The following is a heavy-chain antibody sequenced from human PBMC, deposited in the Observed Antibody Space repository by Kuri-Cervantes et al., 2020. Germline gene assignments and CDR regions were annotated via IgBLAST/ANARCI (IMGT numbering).Heavy chain of an antibody. CDR3: ARDDIRWLRPHPQYYYYGMDV. CDR1: GFTFSSYS. J-gene: IGHJ6*01. CDR2: ISSSSSTI. D-gene: IGHD5-12*01. V-gene: IGHV3-48*02. Sequence: GGSLRLSCAASGFTFSSYSMNWVRQAPGKGLEWVSYISSSSSTIYYADSVKGRFTISRDNAKNSLYLQMNSLRDEDTAVYYCARDDIRWLRPHPQYYYYGMDVWGQGTTVTGSS.